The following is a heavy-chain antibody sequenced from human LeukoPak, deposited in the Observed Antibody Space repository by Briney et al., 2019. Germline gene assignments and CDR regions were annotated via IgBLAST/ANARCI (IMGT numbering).Heavy chain of an antibody. D-gene: IGHD2-8*01. CDR1: GFSFSSYE. J-gene: IGHJ6*03. CDR2: IYHGGST. V-gene: IGHV4-38-2*02. CDR3: AREYTGKVVLMVYAVDLGYYYYMDV. Sequence: GSLRLSCAASGFSFSSYEMNWVRQALGKGLEWIGSIYHGGSTYYNPSLKSRVTISVDTSKNQFSLKLSSVTAADTAVYYCAREYTGKVVLMVYAVDLGYYYYMDVWGKGTTVTVSS.